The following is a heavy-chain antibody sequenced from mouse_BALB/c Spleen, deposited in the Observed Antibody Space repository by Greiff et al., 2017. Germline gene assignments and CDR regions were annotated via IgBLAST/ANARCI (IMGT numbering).Heavy chain of an antibody. J-gene: IGHJ2*01. V-gene: IGHV3-2*02. CDR2: ISYSGST. Sequence: EVKVEESGPGLVKPSQSLSLTCTVTGYSITSDYAWNWIRQFPGNKLEWMGYISYSGSTSYNPSLKSRISITRDTSKNQFFLQLNSVTTEDTATYYCAYYGSSYDFDYWGQGTTLTVSS. CDR1: GYSITSDYA. CDR3: AYYGSSYDFDY. D-gene: IGHD1-1*01.